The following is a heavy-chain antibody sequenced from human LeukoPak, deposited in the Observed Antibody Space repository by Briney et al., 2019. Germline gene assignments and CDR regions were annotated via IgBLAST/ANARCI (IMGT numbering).Heavy chain of an antibody. D-gene: IGHD2-15*01. CDR3: AAHRPPGYCSGGSCYSRGYFDY. CDR2: IYHSGST. J-gene: IGHJ4*02. Sequence: PSETLSLTCAVSGYSISSGYYWGWIRQPPGKGLEWIGSIYHSGSTYYNPSLKSRVTISVHTSKNQFSLKLSSVTAADTAVYYCAAHRPPGYCSGGSCYSRGYFDYWGQGTLVTVSS. CDR1: GYSISSGYY. V-gene: IGHV4-38-2*01.